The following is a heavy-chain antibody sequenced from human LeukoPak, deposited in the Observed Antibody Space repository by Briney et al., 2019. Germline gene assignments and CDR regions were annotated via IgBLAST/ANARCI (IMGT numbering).Heavy chain of an antibody. Sequence: ASVKVSCKASGGTFSSYAISWVRQAPGQGLEWMGGIIPIFGTATYAQKFQGRVTITTDESTSTAYMELSSLRSEDTAVYYCASSEVRGRYDILTGWSHSCNYWGQGTLVTVSS. CDR1: GGTFSSYA. CDR2: IIPIFGTA. CDR3: ASSEVRGRYDILTGWSHSCNY. D-gene: IGHD3-9*01. J-gene: IGHJ4*02. V-gene: IGHV1-69*05.